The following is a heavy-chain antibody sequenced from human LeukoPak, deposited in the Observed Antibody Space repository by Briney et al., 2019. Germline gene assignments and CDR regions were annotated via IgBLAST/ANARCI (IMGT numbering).Heavy chain of an antibody. D-gene: IGHD4-23*01. CDR2: ISAYNGNT. V-gene: IGHV1-18*01. Sequence: ASVKVSCKASGYTFTSYGISWVRQAPGQGLEWMGWISAYNGNTNYAQKLQGRVTMTTDTSTSTAYMELRSLRSEDTAVYYCASPGVTYYYYGMDVWGQGTTVTVSS. J-gene: IGHJ6*02. CDR1: GYTFTSYG. CDR3: ASPGVTYYYYGMDV.